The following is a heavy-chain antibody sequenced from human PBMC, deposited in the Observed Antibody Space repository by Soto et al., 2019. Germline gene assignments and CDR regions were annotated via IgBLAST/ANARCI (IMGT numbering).Heavy chain of an antibody. J-gene: IGHJ6*02. CDR2: IWYDGSNK. Sequence: TGGSLRLSCAASGFTFSSYGMHWVRQAPGKGLEWVAVIWYDGSNKYYADSVKGRFTISRDNSKNTLYLQMNSLRAEDTAVYYCARDAQPPYYYGSGSYYYYYGMDVWGQGTTVTVSS. V-gene: IGHV3-33*01. CDR1: GFTFSSYG. D-gene: IGHD3-10*01. CDR3: ARDAQPPYYYGSGSYYYYYGMDV.